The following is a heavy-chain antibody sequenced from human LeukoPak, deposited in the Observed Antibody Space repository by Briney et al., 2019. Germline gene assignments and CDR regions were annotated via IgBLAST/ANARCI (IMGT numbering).Heavy chain of an antibody. CDR3: ARGVAATGSYNWFDP. Sequence: SETLSLTCTVSGGSINYYWSWIRQPPGKGLEWIGHDHYSGKAYNNPSLKSRVTISVDTFKIHFSLTLAPVTAADPAVYYCARGVAATGSYNWFDPWGQGTLVTVSS. CDR2: DHYSGKA. J-gene: IGHJ5*02. V-gene: IGHV4-59*12. D-gene: IGHD3-9*01. CDR1: GGSINYY.